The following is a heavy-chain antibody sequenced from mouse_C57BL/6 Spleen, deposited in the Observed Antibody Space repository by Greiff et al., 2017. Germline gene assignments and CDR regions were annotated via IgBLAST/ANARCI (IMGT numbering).Heavy chain of an antibody. CDR1: GYTFTEYT. D-gene: IGHD1-1*01. V-gene: IGHV1-62-2*01. CDR3: ARHNYGSLSFAY. Sequence: QVQLKQSGAELVKPGASVKLSCKASGYTFTEYTIHWVKQRSGQGLEWIGWFYPGSGSIRYNEKFKDKATLTAEKASSTVYMELSRLTSEDSAVYFCARHNYGSLSFAYWGQGTTLTFSS. J-gene: IGHJ2*01. CDR2: FYPGSGSI.